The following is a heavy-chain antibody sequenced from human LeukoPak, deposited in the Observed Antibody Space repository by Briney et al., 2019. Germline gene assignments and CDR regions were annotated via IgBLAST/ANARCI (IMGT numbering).Heavy chain of an antibody. CDR1: GYSFTSYW. D-gene: IGHD3-22*01. V-gene: IGHV5-51*01. CDR2: IYPGDSDT. J-gene: IGHJ4*02. Sequence: GESLKISCKGSGYSFTSYWIGWVRQLPGKGLEWMGIIYPGDSDTRYSPSFQGQVTISADKSISTAYLQWSSLKASDTAMYYCATPDPVPDSSGYYSAYWGQGTLVTVSS. CDR3: ATPDPVPDSSGYYSAY.